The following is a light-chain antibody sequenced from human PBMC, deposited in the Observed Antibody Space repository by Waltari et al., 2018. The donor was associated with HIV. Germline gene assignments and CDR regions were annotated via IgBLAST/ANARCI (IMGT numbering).Light chain of an antibody. Sequence: VSGSLGQSATISCTGTNSDVGNYNYVSWYQRHPGKAPKLMIFDVSKRPSGVPDRFSASKSGNTASLIISGLQTEDEADYYCCSYAGSYTLVFGGGTKLTVL. CDR1: NSDVGNYNY. J-gene: IGLJ3*02. CDR3: CSYAGSYTLV. CDR2: DVS. V-gene: IGLV2-11*01.